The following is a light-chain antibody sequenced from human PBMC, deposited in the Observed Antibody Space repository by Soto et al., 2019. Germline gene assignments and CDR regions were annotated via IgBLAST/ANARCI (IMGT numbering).Light chain of an antibody. CDR1: SSNIGSNY. CDR2: TNN. CDR3: AAWDDSLSTV. V-gene: IGLV1-47*02. J-gene: IGLJ3*02. Sequence: QSVLTQPPSASGTPGQRVTISCSGSSSNIGSNYVYWYQQLPGTAPKLLIYTNNQRPSGVPDRFSGSKSGTSASLAISGLRSEDEADYYCAAWDDSLSTVFGGGTKLTVL.